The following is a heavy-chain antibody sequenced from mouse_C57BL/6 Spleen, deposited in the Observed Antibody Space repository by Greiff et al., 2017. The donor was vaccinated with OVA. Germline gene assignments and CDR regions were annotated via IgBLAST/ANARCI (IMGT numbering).Heavy chain of an antibody. Sequence: QVQLQQSGPGLMQPSQSLSITCTVSGFSLTSYGVHWVRQSPGKGLEWLGVIWSGGSTDYNAAFISRLSISKDNSKSQVFFKMNSLQADDTAIYYCARNGIYYYGSSPYWYFEVWGTGTTVTVSS. J-gene: IGHJ1*03. CDR1: GFSLTSYG. CDR2: IWSGGST. D-gene: IGHD1-1*01. CDR3: ARNGIYYYGSSPYWYFEV. V-gene: IGHV2-2*01.